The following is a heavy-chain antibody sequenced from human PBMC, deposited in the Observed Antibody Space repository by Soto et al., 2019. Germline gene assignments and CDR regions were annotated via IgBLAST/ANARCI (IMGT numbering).Heavy chain of an antibody. Sequence: QVQLVQSGAEVKGPGSSVKVSCKASGDTFNFYSINWVRQAPGLGLEWMGRVNPILSMSNFAQRFQGRVTVTADKSTSTAYMALSGLRSEDTAIYYCATSYGSGYRAFDYWGQGALVTVSS. CDR3: ATSYGSGYRAFDY. V-gene: IGHV1-69*04. D-gene: IGHD3-10*01. CDR1: GDTFNFYS. J-gene: IGHJ4*02. CDR2: VNPILSMS.